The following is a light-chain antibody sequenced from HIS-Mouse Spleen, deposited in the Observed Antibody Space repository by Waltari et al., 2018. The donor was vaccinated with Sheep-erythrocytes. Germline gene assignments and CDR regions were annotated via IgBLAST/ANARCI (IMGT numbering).Light chain of an antibody. CDR1: SRDVGSYTL. Sequence: SALTPPASVPGSPGPSITTSCTGTSRDVGSYTLVSRYQQHPGKAPKLMIYEGSKRPSGVSNRFSGSKSGNTASLTISGLQAEDEADYYCCSYAGSSTPWVFGGGTKRTVL. J-gene: IGLJ3*02. CDR3: CSYAGSSTPWV. CDR2: EGS. V-gene: IGLV2-23*01.